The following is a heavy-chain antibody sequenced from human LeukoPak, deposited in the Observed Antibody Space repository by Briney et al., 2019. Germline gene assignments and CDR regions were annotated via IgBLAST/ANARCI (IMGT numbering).Heavy chain of an antibody. Sequence: GGSLRLSCAASGSTFSSYAMHWVRQAPGKGLEWVAVISYDGSNKYYADSVKGRFTISRDNSKNTLYLQMNSLRAEDTAVYYCARDGYGDSIPSFGRFFDYWGQGTLATVSS. CDR2: ISYDGSNK. V-gene: IGHV3-30*01. CDR1: GSTFSSYA. D-gene: IGHD6-6*01. J-gene: IGHJ4*02. CDR3: ARDGYGDSIPSFGRFFDY.